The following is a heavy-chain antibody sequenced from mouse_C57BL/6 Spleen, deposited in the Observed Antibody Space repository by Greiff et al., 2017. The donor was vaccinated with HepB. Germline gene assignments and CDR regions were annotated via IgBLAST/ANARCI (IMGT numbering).Heavy chain of an antibody. V-gene: IGHV14-2*01. CDR2: IDPEDGET. Sequence: VQLQQSGAELVKPGASVKLSCTASGFNIKDYYMHWVKQRTEQGLEWIGRIDPEDGETKYAPKFQGKATLTADTSSNTAYLQLSSLTSEDTAVYYCALSTMVAGGYWGQGTTLTVSS. D-gene: IGHD2-2*01. CDR3: ALSTMVAGGY. J-gene: IGHJ2*01. CDR1: GFNIKDYY.